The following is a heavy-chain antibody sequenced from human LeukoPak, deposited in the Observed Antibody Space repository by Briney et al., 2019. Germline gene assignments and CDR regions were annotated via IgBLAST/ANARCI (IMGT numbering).Heavy chain of an antibody. CDR3: ARDPLITFCGADCLYSDY. V-gene: IGHV3-21*01. CDR1: GFTFSSYS. Sequence: GGSLRLSCAASGFTFSSYSMNWARQAPGKGLEWVSSISSTSSYINYADSVRGRFTVSRDNAENSLFLQMNNLRAEDTAVYYCARDPLITFCGADCLYSDYWGQGTLVTVSS. J-gene: IGHJ4*02. D-gene: IGHD2-21*02. CDR2: ISSTSSYI.